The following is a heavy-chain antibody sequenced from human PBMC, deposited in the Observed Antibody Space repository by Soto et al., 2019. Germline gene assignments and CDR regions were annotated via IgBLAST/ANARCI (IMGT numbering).Heavy chain of an antibody. D-gene: IGHD3-3*01. CDR1: GYTFTSYA. V-gene: IGHV1-3*01. J-gene: IGHJ6*03. CDR3: AKAGTIFGVVIIEYYYYMDV. Sequence: ASVKVSCKASGYTFTSYAMHWVRQAPGQRLEWMGWINAGNGNTKYSQKFQGRVTITRDTSASTAYMELSSLRSEDTAVYYCAKAGTIFGVVIIEYYYYMDVWGKGTTVTVSS. CDR2: INAGNGNT.